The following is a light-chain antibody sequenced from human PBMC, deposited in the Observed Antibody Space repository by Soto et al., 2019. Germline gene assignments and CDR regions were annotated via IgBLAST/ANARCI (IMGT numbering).Light chain of an antibody. Sequence: EIVMTQSPATLSVSPGEIATLSCRASQSVTSTHLAWYQQKPGQAPRLLIYGASTRATGIPARFSGSGSGTEFTLTIGSLQSEDFAVYYCQQYNYWPPITFGQGTRLEIK. CDR2: GAS. J-gene: IGKJ5*01. CDR1: QSVTSTH. CDR3: QQYNYWPPIT. V-gene: IGKV3-15*01.